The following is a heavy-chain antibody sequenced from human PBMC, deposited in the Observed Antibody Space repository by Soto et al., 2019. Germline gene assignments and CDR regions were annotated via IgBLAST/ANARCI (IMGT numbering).Heavy chain of an antibody. CDR3: ARAYGDYEVGWYFDL. CDR1: GFTFSSYS. V-gene: IGHV3-48*02. J-gene: IGHJ2*01. CDR2: ISSSSSTI. D-gene: IGHD4-17*01. Sequence: EVQLVESGGGLVQPGGSLRLSCAASGFTFSSYSMNWVRQAPGKGLEWVSYISSSSSTIYYADSVKGRFTISRDNAKNSLYLQMNSLRDEDTAVYYCARAYGDYEVGWYFDLWGRGTLVNVSS.